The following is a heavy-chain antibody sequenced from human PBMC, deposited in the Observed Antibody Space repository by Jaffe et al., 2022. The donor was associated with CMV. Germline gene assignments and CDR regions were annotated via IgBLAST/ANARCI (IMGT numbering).Heavy chain of an antibody. CDR1: GGTFSSYA. CDR3: ARDNHDSSSWYVDWFDP. CDR2: IIPIFGTA. V-gene: IGHV1-69*01. J-gene: IGHJ5*02. D-gene: IGHD6-13*01. Sequence: QVQLVQSGAEVKKPGSSVKVSCKASGGTFSSYAISWVRQAPGQGLEWMGGIIPIFGTANYAQKFQGRVTITADESTSTAYMELSSLRSEDTAVYYCARDNHDSSSWYVDWFDPWGQGTLVTVSS.